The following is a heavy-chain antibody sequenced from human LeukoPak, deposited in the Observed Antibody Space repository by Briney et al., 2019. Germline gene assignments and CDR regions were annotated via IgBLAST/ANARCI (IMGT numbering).Heavy chain of an antibody. Sequence: GGSLRLSCAASGFTFSSYEMNWVRQAPGKGLEWVSYISSSGSTIYYADSVKGRFTISRDNAKNSLYLQMNSLRAEDTALYYCAKDLGRGYMTMDVWGKGTTVTVSS. D-gene: IGHD5-24*01. J-gene: IGHJ6*04. CDR3: AKDLGRGYMTMDV. V-gene: IGHV3-48*03. CDR1: GFTFSSYE. CDR2: ISSSGSTI.